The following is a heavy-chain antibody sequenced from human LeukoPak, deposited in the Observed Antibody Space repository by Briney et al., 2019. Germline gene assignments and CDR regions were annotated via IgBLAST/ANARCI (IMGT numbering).Heavy chain of an antibody. CDR2: INPNSGGT. CDR3: ARYNWNDRGRSPFDY. V-gene: IGHV1-2*04. D-gene: IGHD1-1*01. Sequence: ASVKVSCKASGYTFTGYYMHWVRQAPGQGLEWMGWINPNSGGTNYAQKFQGWVTMTRDTSISTAYMELSRLRSDDTAVYYSARYNWNDRGRSPFDYWGQGTLVTVSS. CDR1: GYTFTGYY. J-gene: IGHJ4*02.